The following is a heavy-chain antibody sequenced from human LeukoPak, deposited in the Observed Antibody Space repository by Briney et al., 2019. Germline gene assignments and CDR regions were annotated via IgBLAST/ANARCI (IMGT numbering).Heavy chain of an antibody. CDR1: GGSISSYY. J-gene: IGHJ3*01. V-gene: IGHV4-59*01. D-gene: IGHD3-22*01. CDR3: ARLLDNDISGDPDTFDV. Sequence: PSGTLSLTCTVSGGSISSYYWSWIRQPPGKRLEWIGYVSYTGRTKYNPSLQSRVTISIDTSKSQFSLKLTSVTSADTAVYSCARLLDNDISGDPDTFDVWGQGTTVIVSS. CDR2: VSYTGRT.